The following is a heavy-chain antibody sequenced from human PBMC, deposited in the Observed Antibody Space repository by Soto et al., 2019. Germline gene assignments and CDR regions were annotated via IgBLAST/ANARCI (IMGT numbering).Heavy chain of an antibody. Sequence: PGGSLRLSCAASGFTFSSYPMHWVRQAPGKGLEWVAVISYDGSDKYYADSVKGRFTISRDNSKNTLYLQMNSLRAEDTAVYYCARDWRQWLAHYFFDYWGQGTLVTVSS. D-gene: IGHD6-19*01. CDR3: ARDWRQWLAHYFFDY. CDR2: ISYDGSDK. V-gene: IGHV3-30-3*01. CDR1: GFTFSSYP. J-gene: IGHJ4*02.